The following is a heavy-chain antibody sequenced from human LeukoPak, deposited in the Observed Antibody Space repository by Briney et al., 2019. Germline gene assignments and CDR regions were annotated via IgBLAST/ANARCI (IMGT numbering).Heavy chain of an antibody. CDR2: IKPSGGGT. CDR1: GYTFTSYD. D-gene: IGHD3-10*02. J-gene: IGHJ3*02. CDR3: ATKYVVLDAFDI. V-gene: IGHV1-46*01. Sequence: ASVKVSCKASGYTFTSYDIHWVRQAPGKGLEWMGVIKPSGGGTNYARNFQGRVTMTGYTSTSTVYLELSSLRSEDTAVYFCATKYVVLDAFDIWGQGTLVTVSS.